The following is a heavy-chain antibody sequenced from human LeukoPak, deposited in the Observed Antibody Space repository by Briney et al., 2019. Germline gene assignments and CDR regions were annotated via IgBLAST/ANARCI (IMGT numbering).Heavy chain of an antibody. V-gene: IGHV4-34*01. CDR1: GGSFSGYY. J-gene: IGHJ4*02. CDR2: INHSGST. Sequence: PSETLSLTCAVYGGSFSGYYWSWIRQPPGKGLEWIGEINHSGSTNYNPSLKSRVTISVDTSKNQFSLKLSSVTAADTAVYYCARGPGITFGGVTVPVDYWGQGTLVTVSS. CDR3: ARGPGITFGGVTVPVDY. D-gene: IGHD3-16*02.